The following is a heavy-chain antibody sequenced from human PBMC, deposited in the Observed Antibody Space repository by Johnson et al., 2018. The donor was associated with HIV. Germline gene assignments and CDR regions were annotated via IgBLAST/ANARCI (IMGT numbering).Heavy chain of an antibody. V-gene: IGHV3-74*01. CDR3: AREWGVITFGGVIPRNAFDI. CDR2: INSDGSTT. Sequence: VQLVESGGGLVQPGGSLRLSCAASGFTFRSYWMHWVRQAPGKGLVWVSRINSDGSTTTYADSVRGRFTISTDKARNTLHLQMNSLRVEDTAVYYCAREWGVITFGGVIPRNAFDIWGQGTMVTVSS. J-gene: IGHJ3*02. CDR1: GFTFRSYW. D-gene: IGHD3-16*02.